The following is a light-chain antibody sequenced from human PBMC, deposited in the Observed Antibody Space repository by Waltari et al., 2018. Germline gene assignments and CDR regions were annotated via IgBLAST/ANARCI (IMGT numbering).Light chain of an antibody. CDR3: LQYNNWPPFT. V-gene: IGKV3-15*01. J-gene: IGKJ4*01. Sequence: MTQSPAAQSVSPAKRVTLSCRASQSVRTNLPWSQKRPGQAPRLLMYDASTRATGIPARFSGSGSDTEFTLTISGVQSEDFAVYYCLQYNNWPPFTFGGGTKVEI. CDR2: DAS. CDR1: QSVRTN.